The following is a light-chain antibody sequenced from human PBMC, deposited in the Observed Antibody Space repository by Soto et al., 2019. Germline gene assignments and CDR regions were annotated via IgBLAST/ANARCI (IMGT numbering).Light chain of an antibody. J-gene: IGKJ2*01. CDR2: GAS. CDR1: KSVGSSY. Sequence: EIVLTQSPGTLSLSPGERATLSCRASKSVGSSYLAWYQHKPGQAPRLLSYGASSMATGIQDRFSGIGSGTDFTLTISSLEPEAFAVYYCPQDCGSAHTVGQGPNLELK. V-gene: IGKV3-20*01. CDR3: PQDCGSAHT.